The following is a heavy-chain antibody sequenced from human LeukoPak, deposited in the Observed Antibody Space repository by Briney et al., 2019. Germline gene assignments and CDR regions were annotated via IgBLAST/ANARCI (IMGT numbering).Heavy chain of an antibody. Sequence: PSETLSLTCTVSGGSISSGGYYWRWIRQPPGKGLEWIGYIYHSGSTYYNPSLKSRVTISVDTSKNQFSLKLSSVTAADTAVYYCARAPPYGSGSYFDYWGQGTLVTVSS. CDR2: IYHSGST. V-gene: IGHV4-30-2*01. CDR1: GGSISSGGYY. J-gene: IGHJ4*02. D-gene: IGHD3-10*01. CDR3: ARAPPYGSGSYFDY.